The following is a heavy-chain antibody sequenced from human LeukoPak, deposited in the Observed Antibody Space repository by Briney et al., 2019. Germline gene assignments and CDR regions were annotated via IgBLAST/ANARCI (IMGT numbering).Heavy chain of an antibody. Sequence: GGSLRLSCAASGFTFSSYSMNWVRQAPGKGLEWVSHITASGTAMFYADSVKGRFTISRDNAKNSLYLQMNSLRAEDTAVYYCAKEQWLVPIFDYWGQGTLVTVSS. V-gene: IGHV3-48*01. CDR2: ITASGTAM. CDR3: AKEQWLVPIFDY. J-gene: IGHJ4*02. CDR1: GFTFSSYS. D-gene: IGHD6-19*01.